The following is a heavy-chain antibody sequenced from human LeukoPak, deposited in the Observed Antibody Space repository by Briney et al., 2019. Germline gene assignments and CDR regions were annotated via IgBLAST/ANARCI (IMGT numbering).Heavy chain of an antibody. D-gene: IGHD2-15*01. V-gene: IGHV3-21*01. CDR1: GFTFSDYS. Sequence: KTGGSLRLSCAASGFTFSDYSINWVRQAPGKGLEWVSSINPTSTSIYYADAVRGRFTISRDNAKNSLYLQMDSLTAEDTAVYFFARDGGGGVTVVGNYFDCWGQGTLVVVSS. J-gene: IGHJ5*01. CDR3: ARDGGGGVTVVGNYFDC. CDR2: INPTSTSI.